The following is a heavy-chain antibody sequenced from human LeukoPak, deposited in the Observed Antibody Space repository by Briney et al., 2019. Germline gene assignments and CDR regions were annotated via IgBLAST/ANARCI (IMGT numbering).Heavy chain of an antibody. J-gene: IGHJ3*02. CDR1: GYTLSEVS. V-gene: IGHV1-24*01. CDR2: LDPEEGEK. Sequence: ASVKVSCEVFGYTLSEVSLHWVRQAPGKGLEWMGGLDPEEGEKIYAQRFQGRVTMTEDTSTDTAFMELSSLRSDDTAVYYCTTHLLVLVDYAFDIWGQGTMVTVSS. CDR3: TTHLLVLVDYAFDI. D-gene: IGHD3-3*02.